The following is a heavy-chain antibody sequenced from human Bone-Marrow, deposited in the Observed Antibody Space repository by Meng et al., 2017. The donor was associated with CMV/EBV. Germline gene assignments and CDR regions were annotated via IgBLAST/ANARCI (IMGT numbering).Heavy chain of an antibody. CDR2: ISSSGSTI. D-gene: IGHD1-7*01. CDR3: ARSRYLELRL. Sequence: SLKISYAASGFTFSDYYMSWIRQAPGKGLEWVSYISSSGSTIYYADSVKGRFTISRDNAKNSLYLQMNSLRAEDTAVYYCARSRYLELRLWGQGTLVTVSS. CDR1: GFTFSDYY. V-gene: IGHV3-11*04. J-gene: IGHJ4*02.